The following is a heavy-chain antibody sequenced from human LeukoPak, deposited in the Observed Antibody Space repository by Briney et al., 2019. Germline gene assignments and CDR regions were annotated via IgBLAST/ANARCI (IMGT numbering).Heavy chain of an antibody. CDR1: GGSISSSSYY. J-gene: IGHJ4*02. CDR3: ARYRDGCNPDY. D-gene: IGHD5-24*01. V-gene: IGHV4-39*07. CDR2: IYYSGST. Sequence: SETLSLTCTVSGGSISSSSYYWGWIRQPPGKGLEWIGSIYYSGSTYYNPSLKSRVTISVDTSKNQFSLKLSSVTAADTAVYYCARYRDGCNPDYWGQGTLVTVSS.